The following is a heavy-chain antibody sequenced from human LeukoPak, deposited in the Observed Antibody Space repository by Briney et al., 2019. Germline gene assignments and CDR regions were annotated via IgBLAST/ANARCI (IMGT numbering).Heavy chain of an antibody. Sequence: PSGTLSLTCAVSGGSISSSNWWSWVRQAPGKGLEWVSVISGSGGSTFYADSVKGRFTISRDNSKNTLYLQMNSLRAEDTAVYYCAKRCSGGSCYYFDHWGQGTLVTVSS. V-gene: IGHV3-23*01. J-gene: IGHJ4*02. D-gene: IGHD2-15*01. CDR3: AKRCSGGSCYYFDH. CDR2: ISGSGGST. CDR1: GGSISSSN.